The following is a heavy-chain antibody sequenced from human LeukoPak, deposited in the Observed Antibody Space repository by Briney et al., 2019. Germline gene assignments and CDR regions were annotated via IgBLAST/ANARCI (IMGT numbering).Heavy chain of an antibody. CDR2: IYTRGST. CDR1: GGSINNYY. D-gene: IGHD3-22*01. V-gene: IGHV4-4*07. J-gene: IGHJ3*02. CDR3: ARHYPYDSSGYYYVGAFDI. Sequence: SETLSLTCTVSGGSINNYYWSWIRQPAGKGLEWIGRIYTRGSTNYNPSLKSRVTMSVDTSKNQFSLKLSSVTAADTAVYYCARHYPYDSSGYYYVGAFDIWGQGTMVTVSS.